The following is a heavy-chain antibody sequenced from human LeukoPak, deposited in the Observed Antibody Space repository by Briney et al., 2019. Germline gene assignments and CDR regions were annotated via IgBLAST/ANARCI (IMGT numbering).Heavy chain of an antibody. Sequence: ASVKVSCKASGYTFTSYDINWVRQATGQGLEWMGWMNPNRGNTGYAQKFQGRITMTRNTSISTAYMELSSLRSEDTAVYYCARGVRSRGLPRRGYNWFDPWGQGTLVTVSS. CDR1: GYTFTSYD. D-gene: IGHD3-16*01. CDR3: ARGVRSRGLPRRGYNWFDP. V-gene: IGHV1-8*01. CDR2: MNPNRGNT. J-gene: IGHJ5*02.